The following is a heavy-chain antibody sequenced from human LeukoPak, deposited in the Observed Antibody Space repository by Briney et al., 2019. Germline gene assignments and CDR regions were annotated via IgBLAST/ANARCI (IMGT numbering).Heavy chain of an antibody. CDR1: GGSFSTYY. Sequence: SETLSLTCAVYGGSFSTYYWSWIRQPPGKGLEWIGEINHSGGTNYNPSLKSRVTISVDTSKNHFSLKLSSVTAADTAVYYCARGRVVPAGGYGMDVWGQGTTVTVSS. CDR3: ARGRVVPAGGYGMDV. D-gene: IGHD2-2*01. J-gene: IGHJ6*01. V-gene: IGHV4-34*01. CDR2: INHSGGT.